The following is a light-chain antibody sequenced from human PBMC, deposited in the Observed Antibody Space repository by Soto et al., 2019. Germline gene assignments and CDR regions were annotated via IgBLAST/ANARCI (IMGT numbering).Light chain of an antibody. CDR3: QQYNNWPPIT. J-gene: IGKJ5*01. V-gene: IGKV3D-15*01. CDR2: GAS. Sequence: ETVMTQAPATRSVSPGERDTLSCRASQSVSSKLAWYQQKPGQAPRLLIYGASTRATGIPARFSGSGSGTEFTLSISSLQSEDSAVYYCQQYNNWPPITFGQGTRLEIK. CDR1: QSVSSK.